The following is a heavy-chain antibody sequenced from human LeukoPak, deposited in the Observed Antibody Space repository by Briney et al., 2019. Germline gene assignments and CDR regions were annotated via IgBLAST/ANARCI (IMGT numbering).Heavy chain of an antibody. CDR3: ARGRYSYGWNDS. V-gene: IGHV4-31*03. Sequence: SQTLSLTCTVSGGSICTSAYYWNWIRQHPGKGLEWIGFISDSGSTLYNPSLKSRVTISSDTSKNQFSLKLTSVTAADMAVYYCARGRYSYGWNDSWGQGTLVTVSS. D-gene: IGHD3-16*02. CDR2: ISDSGST. CDR1: GGSICTSAYY. J-gene: IGHJ5*01.